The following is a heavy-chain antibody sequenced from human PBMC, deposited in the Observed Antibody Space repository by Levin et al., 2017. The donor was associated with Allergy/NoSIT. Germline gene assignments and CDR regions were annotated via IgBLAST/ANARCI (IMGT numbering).Heavy chain of an antibody. CDR3: ARERGYSSSWYDY. J-gene: IGHJ4*02. V-gene: IGHV3-30*04. Sequence: SGGSLRLSCAASGFTFSSYAMHWVRQAPGKGLEWVAVISYDGSNKYYADSVKGRFTISRDNSKNSLYLQMNSLRAEDTAVYYCARERGYSSSWYDYWGQGTLVTVSS. CDR2: ISYDGSNK. CDR1: GFTFSSYA. D-gene: IGHD6-13*01.